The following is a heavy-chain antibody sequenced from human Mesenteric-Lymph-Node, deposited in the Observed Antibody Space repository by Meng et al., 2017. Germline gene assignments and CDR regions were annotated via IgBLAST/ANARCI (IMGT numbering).Heavy chain of an antibody. CDR3: ARSIAAAGHFDY. V-gene: IGHV5-51*01. J-gene: IGHJ4*02. Sequence: GESLKIHCKGSGYSFTSYWIGWVRPMPGKGLAWMGIIYPGDSDTRYSPSFQGQVTISADKSLSTAYLQWSSLKASDTAMNYCARSIAAAGHFDYWGQGTLVTVSS. D-gene: IGHD6-13*01. CDR1: GYSFTSYW. CDR2: IYPGDSDT.